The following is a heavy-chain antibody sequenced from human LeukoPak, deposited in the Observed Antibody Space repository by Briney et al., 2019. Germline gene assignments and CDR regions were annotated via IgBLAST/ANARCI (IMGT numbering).Heavy chain of an antibody. J-gene: IGHJ4*02. V-gene: IGHV1-18*01. CDR3: ARDLKSAASY. D-gene: IGHD6-13*01. CDR2: INTFHGNT. Sequence: ASVKVSCKASGYPFTSYGINWVRHAPGQGLEWMGWINTFHGNTNYAQKHQGRVTMTIDTSTSAAYMELRGLRSDDTAIYYCARDLKSAASYWGQGTLVSVSS. CDR1: GYPFTSYG.